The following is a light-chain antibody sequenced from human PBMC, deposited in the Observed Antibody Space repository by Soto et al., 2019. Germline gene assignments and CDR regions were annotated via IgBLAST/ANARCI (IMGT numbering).Light chain of an antibody. CDR2: SDN. CDR3: ATWDDSLTGVA. CDR1: SSNIGSNT. J-gene: IGLJ2*01. V-gene: IGLV1-44*01. Sequence: QSVLTQPPSASGAPGQRVTISCSGSSSNIGSNTVNWYQHLPGTAPKLLISSDNQRPSGVPDRFSASKSGTSASLAISGLLSEDEADYYCATWDDSLTGVAFGGGTKVTVL.